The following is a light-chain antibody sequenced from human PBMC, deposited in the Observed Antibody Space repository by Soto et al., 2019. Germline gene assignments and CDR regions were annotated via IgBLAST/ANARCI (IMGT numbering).Light chain of an antibody. J-gene: IGKJ4*01. CDR1: QSVDSN. V-gene: IGKV3-15*01. Sequence: EILMTQSPATLSVSPGERATLSCRASQSVDSNLAWYQQKPGQAPRLLIYGASTRATGISARFSGSGSGTEFTLTISSLQSEDVATYYCQKYNSAPLTFGGGTKVDIK. CDR3: QKYNSAPLT. CDR2: GAS.